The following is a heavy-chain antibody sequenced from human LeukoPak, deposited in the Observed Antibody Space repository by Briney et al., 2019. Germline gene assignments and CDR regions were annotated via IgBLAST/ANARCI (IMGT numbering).Heavy chain of an antibody. J-gene: IGHJ4*02. V-gene: IGHV3-30*03. Sequence: GGSLRLSCAPSGFTFSRHGMHWVRQAPGKGLEWVAIISNGGSRKYYAHSVEGRFTISRDNSKNTLYLQMDSLRAEDTAVYYCAREEVKSFDNWGQGTLVTVSS. CDR1: GFTFSRHG. CDR2: ISNGGSRK. CDR3: AREEVKSFDN.